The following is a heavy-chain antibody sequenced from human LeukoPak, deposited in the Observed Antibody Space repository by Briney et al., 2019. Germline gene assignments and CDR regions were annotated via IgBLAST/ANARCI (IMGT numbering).Heavy chain of an antibody. J-gene: IGHJ4*02. D-gene: IGHD1-26*01. V-gene: IGHV4-59*01. CDR1: GGSITSYF. Sequence: KASETLSLTYTVSGGSITSYFWSWIRQPPGKGLEWIVHVYYSGTTNNNPAIKSQVTISVDTSKNQSPLKLSSVPAADTAVYYGARYHKGIVAATHFDYWGQGTLVTVSS. CDR2: VYYSGTT. CDR3: ARYHKGIVAATHFDY.